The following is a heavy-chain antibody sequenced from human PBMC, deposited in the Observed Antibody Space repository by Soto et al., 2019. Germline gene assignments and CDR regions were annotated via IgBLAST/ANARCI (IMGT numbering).Heavy chain of an antibody. V-gene: IGHV4-59*01. J-gene: IGHJ6*03. CDR1: GGSISSYY. CDR2: IYYSGST. CDR3: AIDYCSSTSCHQGDYYYYYMDV. Sequence: SETLSLTWTVSGGSISSYYWSWIRQPPGKGLEWIGYIYYSGSTNYNPSLKSRVTISVDTSKNQFSLKLSSVTAADTAVYYCAIDYCSSTSCHQGDYYYYYMDVWGKGTTVTVSS. D-gene: IGHD2-2*01.